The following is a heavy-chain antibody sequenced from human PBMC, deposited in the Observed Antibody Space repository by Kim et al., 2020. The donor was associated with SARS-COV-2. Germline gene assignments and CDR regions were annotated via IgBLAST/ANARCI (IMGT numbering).Heavy chain of an antibody. J-gene: IGHJ4*02. V-gene: IGHV5-51*01. CDR3: ASLHSGSYYFDY. D-gene: IGHD1-26*01. Sequence: RYRPPFQGQVTRSADKSISTAYLQWSSLKASDTAMYYCASLHSGSYYFDYWGQGTLVTVSS.